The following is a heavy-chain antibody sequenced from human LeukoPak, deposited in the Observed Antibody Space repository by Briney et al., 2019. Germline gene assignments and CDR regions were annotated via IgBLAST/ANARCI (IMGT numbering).Heavy chain of an antibody. J-gene: IGHJ3*02. V-gene: IGHV1-18*01. Sequence: VASVKVSCKASGYTFTSYGISWVRQAPGQGLEWMGWISAYNGNTNYAQKLQGRVTMTTDTSTSTAYMELRSLRSDDTAVYYCASTIYDILTGYYPPNAFDIWGQGTMVTVSS. CDR2: ISAYNGNT. CDR3: ASTIYDILTGYYPPNAFDI. D-gene: IGHD3-9*01. CDR1: GYTFTSYG.